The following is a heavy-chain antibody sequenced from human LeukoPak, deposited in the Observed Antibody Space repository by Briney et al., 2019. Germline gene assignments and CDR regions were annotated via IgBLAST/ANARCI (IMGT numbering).Heavy chain of an antibody. CDR1: GFSFGYYA. V-gene: IGHV3-30*04. CDR3: ARPLGDCSGGSCYSEMDV. J-gene: IGHJ6*02. CDR2: ISNDGSNK. D-gene: IGHD2-15*01. Sequence: GGSLRLSCAASGFSFGYYAMNWVRQAPGKGLEWVALISNDGSNKYYADSVKGRFTVSRDKSKNTVSLQMNSLRAEDTAVYYCARPLGDCSGGSCYSEMDVWGQGTTVTVSS.